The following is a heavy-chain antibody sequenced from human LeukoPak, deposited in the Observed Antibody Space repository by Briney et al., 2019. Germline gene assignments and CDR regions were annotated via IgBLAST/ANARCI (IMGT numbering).Heavy chain of an antibody. J-gene: IGHJ4*02. CDR1: GFSFSIYA. Sequence: PGGSLRLSCAASGFSFSIYAMSWVRQAPGKGLEWVSAISPGGDTIYYLDSVKGRFTISRDNSKNTLYLQMNSLRAEDTAVYYCARRTTVVGPAPFDHRGQGTLVTVSS. V-gene: IGHV3-23*01. CDR3: ARRTTVVGPAPFDH. D-gene: IGHD4-23*01. CDR2: ISPGGDTI.